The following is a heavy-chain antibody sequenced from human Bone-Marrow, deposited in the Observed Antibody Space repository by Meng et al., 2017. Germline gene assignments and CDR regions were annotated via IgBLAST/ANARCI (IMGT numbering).Heavy chain of an antibody. V-gene: IGHV3-15*01. J-gene: IGHJ4*02. CDR1: GFRVTDAW. Sequence: GESLKISCVASGFRVTDAWMSWVRQAPGKGLEWVGRINSNSDGGTTEYAAPVKGRFTISRDDSKNTLYLQMNSLITEDTAVYFCATGAAAADHWGQGTLVTVSS. D-gene: IGHD6-13*01. CDR2: INSNSDGGTT. CDR3: ATGAAAADH.